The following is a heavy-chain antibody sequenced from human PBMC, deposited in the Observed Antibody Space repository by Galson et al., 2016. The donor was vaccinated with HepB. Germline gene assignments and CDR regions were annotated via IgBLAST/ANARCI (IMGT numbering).Heavy chain of an antibody. V-gene: IGHV1-3*01. CDR3: ARDLRGRDVLRYLDWSTHPNYYYYNGMDV. CDR2: INGGNGNT. J-gene: IGHJ6*02. D-gene: IGHD3-9*01. CDR1: GYTFSIYA. Sequence: SVKVSCKASGYTFSIYAMHWVRQAPGQRLEWMGWINGGNGNTKYSQKFQDRVTIIRDTSASTAYMEVSSLRSEDTAVYYCARDLRGRDVLRYLDWSTHPNYYYYNGMDVWGQGTTVTVSS.